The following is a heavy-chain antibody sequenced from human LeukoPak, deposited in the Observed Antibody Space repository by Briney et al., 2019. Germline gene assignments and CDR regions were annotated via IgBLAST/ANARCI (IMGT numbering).Heavy chain of an antibody. J-gene: IGHJ4*02. CDR2: IFGSGGSA. CDR3: AKTTVGYSSGRFPGWLADY. CDR1: GFAFGSYA. D-gene: IGHD2-15*01. V-gene: IGHV3-23*01. Sequence: PGGSLRLSCTASGFAFGSYAMYWVRQAPGKGLEWVSGIFGSGGSAHYADSVKGRFTISRDNSKNTVYLEMNSLGAEDSAVYYCAKTTVGYSSGRFPGWLADYWGQGTLVTVSS.